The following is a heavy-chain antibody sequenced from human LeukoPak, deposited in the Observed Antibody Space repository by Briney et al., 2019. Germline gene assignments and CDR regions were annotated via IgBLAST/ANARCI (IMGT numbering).Heavy chain of an antibody. CDR2: IIPIFGTA. D-gene: IGHD3-3*01. CDR1: GGTFSSYT. Sequence: GASVKVSCKASGGTFSSYTISWVRQAPGQGLEWMGRIIPIFGTANYAQKFQGRVTITADESTSTAYMELSSLRSEDTAVYYCARARDLTIKPQPFDPWGQGTLVTVSS. V-gene: IGHV1-69*13. CDR3: ARARDLTIKPQPFDP. J-gene: IGHJ5*02.